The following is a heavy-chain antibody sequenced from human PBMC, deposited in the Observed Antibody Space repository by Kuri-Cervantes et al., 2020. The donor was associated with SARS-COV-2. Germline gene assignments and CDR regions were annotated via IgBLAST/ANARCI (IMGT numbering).Heavy chain of an antibody. CDR2: ISAYNGNT. CDR1: GYTFTSYG. Sequence: ASVKVSCKASGYTFTSYGISWVRQAPGQGLEWVGWISAYNGNTNYAQKLQGRVTMTTDTSTSTAYMELRSLRSDDTAVYYCARGIVVVPAAIDYLGFDYWGQGTLVTDSS. J-gene: IGHJ4*02. CDR3: ARGIVVVPAAIDYLGFDY. V-gene: IGHV1-18*04. D-gene: IGHD2-2*01.